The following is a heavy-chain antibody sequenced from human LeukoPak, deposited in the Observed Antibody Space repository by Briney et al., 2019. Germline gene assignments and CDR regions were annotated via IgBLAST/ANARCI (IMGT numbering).Heavy chain of an antibody. V-gene: IGHV1-69*13. CDR2: IIPIFGTA. CDR1: GGTFSSYA. J-gene: IGHJ4*02. D-gene: IGHD3-22*01. CDR3: ASDYYDSSGR. Sequence: GASVKVSCKASGGTFSSYAISWVRQAPGQGLEWMEGIIPIFGTANYAQKFQGRVTITADESTSTAYMELSSLRSEDTAVYYCASDYYDSSGRWGQGTLVTVSS.